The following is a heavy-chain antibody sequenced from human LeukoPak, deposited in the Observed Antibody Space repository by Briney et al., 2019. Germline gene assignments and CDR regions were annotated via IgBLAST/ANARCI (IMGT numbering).Heavy chain of an antibody. CDR3: ARERSGYYLFDQ. Sequence: GGSLRLSCAASGFTFSDYTMSWVRQAPGKGLEWVSTITYSGGDTYFADSVKGRFTISRDNSKNTLHLQMNSLRAEDTAIYYCARERSGYYLFDQWGEGTLVTVSS. V-gene: IGHV3-23*01. CDR2: ITYSGGDT. J-gene: IGHJ4*02. D-gene: IGHD3-22*01. CDR1: GFTFSDYT.